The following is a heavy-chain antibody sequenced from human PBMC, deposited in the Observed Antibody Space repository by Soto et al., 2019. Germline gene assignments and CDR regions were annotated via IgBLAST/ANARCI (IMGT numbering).Heavy chain of an antibody. Sequence: QVQLVESGGGVVQPGRSLRLSCAASGFTFSTYGMHWVRQAPGKGLEWVAVIWYDGSNKDYADSVKGRFTISRDNTKNALYLPMNSQRAEDPAVYYCGREQEVVPAAITQATTACLDVWGKGTTVAVSS. CDR2: IWYDGSNK. D-gene: IGHD2-2*01. V-gene: IGHV3-33*01. CDR1: GFTFSTYG. CDR3: GREQEVVPAAITQATTACLDV. J-gene: IGHJ6*04.